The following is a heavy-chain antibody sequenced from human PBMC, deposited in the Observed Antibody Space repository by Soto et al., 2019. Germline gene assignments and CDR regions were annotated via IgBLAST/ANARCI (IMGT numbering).Heavy chain of an antibody. V-gene: IGHV5-51*01. Sequence: PGESLKISCKGSGYSFTSYWIGWVRQMPGKGLEWMGIIYPGDSDTRYSPSFQGQVTISADKSISTAYLQWSSLKASDTAKYYCSNLLLLQLPANAIVIWGPRTMVT. J-gene: IGHJ3*02. CDR3: SNLLLLQLPANAIVI. CDR2: IYPGDSDT. CDR1: GYSFTSYW. D-gene: IGHD2-15*01.